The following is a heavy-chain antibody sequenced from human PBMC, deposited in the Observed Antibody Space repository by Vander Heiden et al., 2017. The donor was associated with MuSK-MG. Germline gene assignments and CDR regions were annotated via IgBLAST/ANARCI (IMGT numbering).Heavy chain of an antibody. V-gene: IGHV3-23*01. CDR3: ANSNWNHEGWFDP. D-gene: IGHD1-1*01. J-gene: IGHJ5*02. CDR2: ISASGGST. CDR1: GFTFSSYA. Sequence: EVQPLESGGGLVQPGGSLRLSCAASGFTFSSYAMLWVRQAPGKGLEWVSGISASGGSTYYADSVKGRFTISRDNSRNTLYLQMNSLRAEDTAIYYCANSNWNHEGWFDPWGQGTLVTVSS.